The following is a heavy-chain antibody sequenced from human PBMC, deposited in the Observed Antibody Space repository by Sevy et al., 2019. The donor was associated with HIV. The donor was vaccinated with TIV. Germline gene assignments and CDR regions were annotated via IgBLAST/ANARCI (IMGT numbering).Heavy chain of an antibody. CDR3: AKGGRMQQLVYYYYGMDV. CDR1: GFTFDDYT. V-gene: IGHV3-43*01. J-gene: IGHJ6*02. CDR2: ISWDGGST. Sequence: GGSLRLSCAASGFTFDDYTVHWVRQAPGKGLEWVSLISWDGGSTYYADSVKGRFTISRDNSKNSLYLQMNSLRTEDTALYYCAKGGRMQQLVYYYYGMDVWGQGTTVTVSS. D-gene: IGHD6-13*01.